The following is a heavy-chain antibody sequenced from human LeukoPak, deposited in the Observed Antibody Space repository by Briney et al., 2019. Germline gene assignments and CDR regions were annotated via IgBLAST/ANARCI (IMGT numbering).Heavy chain of an antibody. CDR3: ASRSSSHYPLWFDP. CDR2: ISAYNGNT. CDR1: GYTFTCYG. J-gene: IGHJ5*02. Sequence: ASVKVSCKASGYTFTCYGISWVRQAPGQGLEWMGWISAYNGNTNYAQKLQGRVTMTTDTSTSTAYMELRSLRSDDTAVYYCASRSSSHYPLWFDPWGQGTLVTVSS. D-gene: IGHD6-13*01. V-gene: IGHV1-18*01.